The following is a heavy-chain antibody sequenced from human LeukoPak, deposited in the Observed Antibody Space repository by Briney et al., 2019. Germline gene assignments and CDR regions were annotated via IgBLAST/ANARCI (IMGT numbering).Heavy chain of an antibody. CDR2: IYYSGST. D-gene: IGHD3-10*01. CDR3: AREPPYYYGSGSYHQYNWFDP. CDR1: GGSISSSSYY. J-gene: IGHJ5*02. V-gene: IGHV4-39*07. Sequence: SETLSLTCTVSGGSISSSSYYWGWIRQPPGKGLEWIGSIYYSGSTYYNPSLKSRVTISVDTSKNQFSLKLSSVTAADTAVYYCAREPPYYYGSGSYHQYNWFDPWGQGTLVTVSS.